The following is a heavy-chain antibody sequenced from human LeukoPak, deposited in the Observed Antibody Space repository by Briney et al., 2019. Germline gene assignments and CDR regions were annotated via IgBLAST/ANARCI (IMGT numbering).Heavy chain of an antibody. Sequence: GASVKVSCKASGYTSTSYYMHWVRQAPGQGLEWMGGIIPIFGTANYAQKFQGRVTITADESTSTAYMELSSLRSEDTAVYYCARECYGSGSLFDYWGQGTLVTVSS. CDR2: IIPIFGTA. CDR3: ARECYGSGSLFDY. CDR1: GYTSTSYY. V-gene: IGHV1-69*13. J-gene: IGHJ4*02. D-gene: IGHD3-10*01.